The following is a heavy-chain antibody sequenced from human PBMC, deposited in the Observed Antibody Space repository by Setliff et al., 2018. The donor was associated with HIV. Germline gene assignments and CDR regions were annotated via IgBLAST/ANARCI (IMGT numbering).Heavy chain of an antibody. CDR2: ISSTSSTI. V-gene: IGHV3-48*01. J-gene: IGHJ4*02. CDR1: GFTFSTSS. CDR3: AREGSGWDPGY. Sequence: LRLSCAASGFTFSTSSMNWVRQAPGKGLEWVSYISSTSSTIYYADSVKGRFTISRDNAKNSLFLRMNSLRVEDTAVYYCAREGSGWDPGYWGQGSLVTVSS. D-gene: IGHD6-19*01.